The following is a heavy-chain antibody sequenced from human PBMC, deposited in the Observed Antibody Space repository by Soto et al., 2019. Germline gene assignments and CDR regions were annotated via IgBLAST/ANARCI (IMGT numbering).Heavy chain of an antibody. CDR3: TTDHEGGYYYYYYYMDV. Sequence: GGSLRLSCAASGFTFSNAWMSWVRQAPGKGLEWVGRIKSKTDGGTTDYAAPVKGRFTISRDDSKNTLYLQMNSLKTEDTAVYYCTTDHEGGYYYYYYYMDVWGKGTTVTVSS. CDR1: GFTFSNAW. CDR2: IKSKTDGGTT. D-gene: IGHD3-16*01. V-gene: IGHV3-15*01. J-gene: IGHJ6*03.